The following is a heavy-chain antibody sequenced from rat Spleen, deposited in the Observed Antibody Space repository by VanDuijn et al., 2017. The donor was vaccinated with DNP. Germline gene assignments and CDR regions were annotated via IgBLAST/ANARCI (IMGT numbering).Heavy chain of an antibody. CDR1: GFTFNNYW. CDR2: ITSSGGGI. Sequence: EVQLVESGGDLVQPGRSLKLSCVVSGFTFNNYWMTWIRQVPGKGLEWVASITSSGGGIYYPDSVKGRFTISRDNAKNTLYLQMNSLRSEDTAIYYCARDQGDWGQGVMVTVSS. V-gene: IGHV5-31*01. J-gene: IGHJ2*01. CDR3: ARDQGD.